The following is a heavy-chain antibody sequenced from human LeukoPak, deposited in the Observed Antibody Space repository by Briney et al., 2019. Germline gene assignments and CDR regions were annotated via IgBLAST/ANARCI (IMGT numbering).Heavy chain of an antibody. CDR3: AKESAGSGSSKALGWYFDL. D-gene: IGHD1-26*01. CDR1: GFTFSSYA. V-gene: IGHV3-23*01. CDR2: ISGSGGST. Sequence: GGSLRLSCAASGFTFSSYAMSWVRQAPGKGLEWVSAISGSGGSTYYADSVKGRFTISRDNSKNTLYLQMNSLRAEDTAVYYCAKESAGSGSSKALGWYFDLWGRGTLVTVSS. J-gene: IGHJ2*01.